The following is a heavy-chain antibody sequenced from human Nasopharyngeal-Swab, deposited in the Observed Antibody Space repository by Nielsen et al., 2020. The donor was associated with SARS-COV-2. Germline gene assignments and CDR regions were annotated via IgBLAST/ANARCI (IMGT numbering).Heavy chain of an antibody. J-gene: IGHJ4*02. D-gene: IGHD3-16*01. V-gene: IGHV1-3*01. Sequence: WVRQAPGQRLEWMGWINAGNGNTKYSQKFQGRVTITRDTSASTAYMDLSSLRSEDTAVYYCARDGYYDYVWGSSTSYFDYWGQGTLGTVSS. CDR2: INAGNGNT. CDR3: ARDGYYDYVWGSSTSYFDY.